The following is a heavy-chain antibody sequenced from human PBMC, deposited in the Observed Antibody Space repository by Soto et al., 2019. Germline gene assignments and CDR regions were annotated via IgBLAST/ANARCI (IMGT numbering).Heavy chain of an antibody. V-gene: IGHV3-23*01. Sequence: GGSLRLSCAASGFTFSSYAMSWVRQAPGKWLEWVSAISGSGGSTYYADSVKGRFTISRDNSKNTLYLQMNSLRAEDTAVYYCAKEGSPTKYYDILTGYFDYWGQGXLVTVYS. CDR1: GFTFSSYA. D-gene: IGHD3-9*01. CDR2: ISGSGGST. J-gene: IGHJ4*02. CDR3: AKEGSPTKYYDILTGYFDY.